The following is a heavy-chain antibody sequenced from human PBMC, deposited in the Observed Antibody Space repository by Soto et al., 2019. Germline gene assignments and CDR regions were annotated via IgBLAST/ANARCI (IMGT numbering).Heavy chain of an antibody. V-gene: IGHV1-8*01. CDR3: ARTTLSTVVTPRHFDY. CDR1: GYTFTSYD. Sequence: QVQLVQSGAELKKPGASVNVSCKASGYTFTSYDINWVRQATGQGLEWMGWMNPNSGDTGYAQKFQGRVTMTMNTPISTAYMELSSLRSEDTAVYYCARTTLSTVVTPRHFDYWGQGTLVTVSS. J-gene: IGHJ4*02. CDR2: MNPNSGDT. D-gene: IGHD4-17*01.